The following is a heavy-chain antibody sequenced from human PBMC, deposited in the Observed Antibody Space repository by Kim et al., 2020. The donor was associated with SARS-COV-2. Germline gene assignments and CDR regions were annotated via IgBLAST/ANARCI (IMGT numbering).Heavy chain of an antibody. V-gene: IGHV4-39*01. D-gene: IGHD5-18*01. Sequence: PSLKSRVTISVDTSKNQCSLKLSSVTAADTAVYYCARGLGGYSYGYMDYWGQGTLVTVSS. J-gene: IGHJ4*02. CDR3: ARGLGGYSYGYMDY.